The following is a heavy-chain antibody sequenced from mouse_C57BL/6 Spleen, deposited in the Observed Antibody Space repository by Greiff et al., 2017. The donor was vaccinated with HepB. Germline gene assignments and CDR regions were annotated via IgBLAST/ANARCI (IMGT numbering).Heavy chain of an antibody. J-gene: IGHJ4*01. V-gene: IGHV7-1*01. D-gene: IGHD2-2*01. CDR1: GFTFSDFY. CDR3: ARAAYGYDGDYYAMDY. CDR2: SRNKANDYTT. Sequence: EVNVVESGGGLVQSGRSLRLSCATSGFTFSDFYMEWVRQAPGKGLEWIAASRNKANDYTTEYSASVKGRFIVSRDTSQSLLYLQMNALRAEDTAIDDGARAAYGYDGDYYAMDYWGQGTSVTVSS.